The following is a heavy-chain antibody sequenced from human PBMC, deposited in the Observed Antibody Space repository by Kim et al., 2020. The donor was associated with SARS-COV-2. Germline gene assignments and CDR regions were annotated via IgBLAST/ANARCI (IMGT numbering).Heavy chain of an antibody. D-gene: IGHD6-19*01. CDR2: ISYDGSNK. CDR1: GFTFSNYA. V-gene: IGHV3-30*04. CDR3: ANSWGAAVAGPPGY. J-gene: IGHJ4*02. Sequence: GGSLRLSCAASGFTFSNYAMHWVRQAPGKGLEWVTVISYDGSNKFYADSVKGRFTISRDNSKKTLYLQMNSLRAEDTAVDYCANSWGAAVAGPPGYGGQG.